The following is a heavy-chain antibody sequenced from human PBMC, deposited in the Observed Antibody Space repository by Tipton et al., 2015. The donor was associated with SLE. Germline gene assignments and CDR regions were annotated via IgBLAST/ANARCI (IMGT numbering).Heavy chain of an antibody. CDR1: GFTFSSYA. Sequence: RSLRLSCAASGFTFSSYAMHWVRQAPGKGLEWVAVISYDGSNKYYADSVKGRFTISRDNSKNTLYLQMNSLRAEDTAVYYCARDRGEYDFWSGPVYFDYWGQGTLVTVSS. D-gene: IGHD3-3*01. CDR2: ISYDGSNK. CDR3: ARDRGEYDFWSGPVYFDY. J-gene: IGHJ4*02. V-gene: IGHV3-30*04.